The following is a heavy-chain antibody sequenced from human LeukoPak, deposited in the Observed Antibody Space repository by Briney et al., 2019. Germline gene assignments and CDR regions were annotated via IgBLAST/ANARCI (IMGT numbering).Heavy chain of an antibody. CDR2: IYHSGST. V-gene: IGHV4-38-2*02. CDR1: GYSISSGYY. J-gene: IGHJ5*02. D-gene: IGHD3-10*01. Sequence: SETLSLTCTVSGYSISSGYYWGGIRQPPGKGLEWIGSIYHSGSTYYNPSLKSRVTISVDTSKNQFSLKLSSVTAADTAVYYCAREPTTMVRGVITPWFDPWGQGTLVTVSS. CDR3: AREPTTMVRGVITPWFDP.